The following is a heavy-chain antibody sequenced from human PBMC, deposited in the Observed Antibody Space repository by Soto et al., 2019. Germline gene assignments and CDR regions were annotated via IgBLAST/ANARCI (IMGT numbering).Heavy chain of an antibody. Sequence: QVQLQESGPGLVKPSQTLSLTCTVSGGSISSGGYYWSWIRQHPGKGLEWIGYIYYSGSTYYNPSLKSRVNISVDTSKNQFSLKLSSVTAADTAVYYCARSIFGTTVYSSGGMDVWGQGTTVTVSS. CDR2: IYYSGST. D-gene: IGHD3-3*01. J-gene: IGHJ6*02. V-gene: IGHV4-31*03. CDR3: ARSIFGTTVYSSGGMDV. CDR1: GGSISSGGYY.